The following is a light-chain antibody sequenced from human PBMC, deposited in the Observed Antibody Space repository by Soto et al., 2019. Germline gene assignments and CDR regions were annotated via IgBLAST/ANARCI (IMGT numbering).Light chain of an antibody. CDR2: GAS. CDR3: QQYGSSSIT. V-gene: IGKV3-20*01. CDR1: QSLSTSY. J-gene: IGKJ5*01. Sequence: DIFLTQSGGTLSLSQAAIAPLSCRASQSLSTSYLAWYQQKPGQAPRLLIYGASSRATGIPDRFSGSGSGTDFTLTISRLEPEDFAVYHCQQYGSSSITFGQGGRLEI.